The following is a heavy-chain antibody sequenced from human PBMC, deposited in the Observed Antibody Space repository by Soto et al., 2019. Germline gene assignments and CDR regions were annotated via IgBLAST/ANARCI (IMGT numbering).Heavy chain of an antibody. CDR1: GYTFTSYA. CDR3: ARDTAPSDV. CDR2: INAGNGNT. J-gene: IGHJ6*02. V-gene: IGHV1-3*01. D-gene: IGHD4-17*01. Sequence: QVQLVQSGAEVKKPGASVKVSCKASGYTFTSYAMHWVRQAPGQRLEWMGWINAGNGNTKYSQRFQGRVTITGDTDASTAYMEPSSLRSEDTAVYSCARDTAPSDVWGQGTTVTVSS.